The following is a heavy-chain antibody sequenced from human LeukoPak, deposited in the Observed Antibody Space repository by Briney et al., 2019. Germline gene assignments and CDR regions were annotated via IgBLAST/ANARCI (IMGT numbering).Heavy chain of an antibody. V-gene: IGHV4-59*01. Sequence: SETLSLTCTVSGGSISSYYWSWIRQPPGKGLEWIGYIYYSGSTNYNPSLKSRVTISVDTSKNQFSLKLSSVTAADTAVYYCARAAAATYYYDSSGRTRFDPWGQGTLVIVSS. D-gene: IGHD3-22*01. CDR2: IYYSGST. J-gene: IGHJ5*02. CDR1: GGSISSYY. CDR3: ARAAAATYYYDSSGRTRFDP.